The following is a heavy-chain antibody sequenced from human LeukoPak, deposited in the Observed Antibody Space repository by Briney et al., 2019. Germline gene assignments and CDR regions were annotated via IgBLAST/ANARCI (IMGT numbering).Heavy chain of an antibody. J-gene: IGHJ4*02. CDR1: GYSFTGYS. D-gene: IGHD1-20*01. V-gene: IGHV1-2*02. CDR2: INPNSGGT. Sequence: ASVKVSCKASGYSFTGYSMHWVRQAPGQGLEWMGWINPNSGGTKFAQKFQGRVTMTRHTSISTAYMEVSRLRSDDTAVYYCATQNNSYFDYWGQGTLVTVSS. CDR3: ATQNNSYFDY.